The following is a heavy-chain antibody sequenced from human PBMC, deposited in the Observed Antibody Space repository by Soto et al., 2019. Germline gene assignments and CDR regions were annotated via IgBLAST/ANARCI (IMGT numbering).Heavy chain of an antibody. CDR3: ARTKAVAGTVDY. V-gene: IGHV4-59*01. D-gene: IGHD6-19*01. Sequence: PSETLSLTCTVSGGSISSYYWSWIRQPPGKGLEWIGYIYYSGSTNYNPSLKSRATISVDTSKNQFSLKLSSVTAADAAVYYCARTKAVAGTVDYWGQGTLVTFSS. J-gene: IGHJ4*02. CDR2: IYYSGST. CDR1: GGSISSYY.